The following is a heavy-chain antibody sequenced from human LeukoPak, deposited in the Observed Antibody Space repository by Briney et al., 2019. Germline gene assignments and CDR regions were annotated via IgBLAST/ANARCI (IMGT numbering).Heavy chain of an antibody. J-gene: IGHJ4*02. CDR2: ISSSGSTK. V-gene: IGHV3-11*04. CDR1: GFTLSDYY. D-gene: IGHD3-10*01. CDR3: ARERTPKHYYGSGTYDRYFDH. Sequence: GGSLRLSCVASGFTLSDYYMSWIRQAPAKGLEWISFISSSGSTKYYADSVKGRFTISRDTTQNSLYLQMNSLRAEDTALYYCARERTPKHYYGSGTYDRYFDHWGQGTLVTVSS.